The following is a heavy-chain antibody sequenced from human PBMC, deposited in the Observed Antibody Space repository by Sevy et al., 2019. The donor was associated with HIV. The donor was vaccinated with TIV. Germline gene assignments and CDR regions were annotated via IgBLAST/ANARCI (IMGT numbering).Heavy chain of an antibody. CDR3: AGRGTLIVGSTKHWHIDL. J-gene: IGHJ2*01. D-gene: IGHD3-22*01. CDR1: GGSIRNSEFY. V-gene: IGHV4-39*06. Sequence: SETLSLTCTVSGGSIRNSEFYWDWIRQPPGKGLEWIGTIYHYGTTYYGPSFKSRFTISVDTSKNQFALSLKSVTAAVTAVYYCAGRGTLIVGSTKHWHIDLWGRGTLVTVSS. CDR2: IYHYGTT.